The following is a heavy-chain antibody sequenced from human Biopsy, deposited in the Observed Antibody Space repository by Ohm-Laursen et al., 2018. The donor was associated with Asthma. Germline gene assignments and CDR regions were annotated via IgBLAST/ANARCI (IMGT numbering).Heavy chain of an antibody. Sequence: TLSLTCTVSRGYIRSYDHHWAWIRQPPGKGLEWIGSGFYSGSTHYSPSLARRVSISVDTSMNQFSMTLRPVTAADTAVYFCARVASYGDIYFAIDVWGPGTTVVVS. CDR2: GFYSGST. CDR3: ARVASYGDIYFAIDV. J-gene: IGHJ6*02. V-gene: IGHV4-30-4*01. CDR1: RGYIRSYDHH. D-gene: IGHD4-17*01.